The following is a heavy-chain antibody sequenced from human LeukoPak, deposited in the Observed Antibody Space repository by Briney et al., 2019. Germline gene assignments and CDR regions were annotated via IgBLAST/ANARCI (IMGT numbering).Heavy chain of an antibody. V-gene: IGHV4-4*07. J-gene: IGHJ6*02. CDR2: FFPSGST. D-gene: IGHD6-25*01. Sequence: PSETLSLTCTVSGGSISTYYWRWLRQPAGKGLELIGRFFPSGSTNYNPSLKTRVTMSVDTSKNQFSLRLSSVPAADTAIYYCARDKRLDGMDVWGQGTTVTVSS. CDR1: GGSISTYY. CDR3: ARDKRLDGMDV.